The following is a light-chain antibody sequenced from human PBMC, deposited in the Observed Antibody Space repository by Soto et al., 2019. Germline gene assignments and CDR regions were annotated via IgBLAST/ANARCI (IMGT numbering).Light chain of an antibody. V-gene: IGKV3-20*01. CDR2: GAS. CDR3: QQWRT. CDR1: QSVSSSY. J-gene: IGKJ2*01. Sequence: EIVLTQSPVTLSXSXXXXXTXSCRASQSVSSSYLAWYQQKPGQAPRLLMYGASSRATGIPDRFSGSGSGTDFTLTISRLEPEDFAVYYCQQWRTFGQGTKVDIK.